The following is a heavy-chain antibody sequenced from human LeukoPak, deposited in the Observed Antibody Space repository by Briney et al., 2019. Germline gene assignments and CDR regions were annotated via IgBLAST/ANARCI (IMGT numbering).Heavy chain of an antibody. Sequence: GGSLRLSCAASGFPFSNYPMIWVRQAPGMGLEWVSSISETSGYIYYSDSVKGRFTISRDNAKASLYLQMNSLRADDTAVYYCARGVGASEFDYWGQGTLVTVSS. D-gene: IGHD1-26*01. CDR3: ARGVGASEFDY. V-gene: IGHV3-21*01. J-gene: IGHJ4*02. CDR1: GFPFSNYP. CDR2: ISETSGYI.